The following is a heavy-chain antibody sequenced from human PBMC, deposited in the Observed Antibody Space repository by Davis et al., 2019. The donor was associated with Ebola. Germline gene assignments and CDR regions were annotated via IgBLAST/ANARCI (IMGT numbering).Heavy chain of an antibody. Sequence: SGPTLVKPTQTLTLTCSLSGFSINTRGMRVSWVRQPPGKALEWLGRIDWSDDKFYTTSLRARLTISKDTSKNQVVLTMTNMAPEDSATYYCARLGVIGYAVDYWGQGIRVTVSS. CDR2: IDWSDDK. CDR1: GFSINTRGMR. CDR3: ARLGVIGYAVDY. V-gene: IGHV2-70*04. J-gene: IGHJ4*02. D-gene: IGHD3-22*01.